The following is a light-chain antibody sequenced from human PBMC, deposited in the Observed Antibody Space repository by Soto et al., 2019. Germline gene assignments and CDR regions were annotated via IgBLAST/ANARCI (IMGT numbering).Light chain of an antibody. CDR2: EVT. V-gene: IGLV2-14*01. CDR3: GTWDSSLSAGV. Sequence: QSVLTQPASVSGSPGQSITISCTGTSGDIGSYNRVSWYQQHPGKAPKLIIYEVTDRPSGVSNRFSGSKSGTSATLGITGLQTGDEADYYCGTWDSSLSAGVFGTGTKVTVL. CDR1: SGDIGSYNR. J-gene: IGLJ1*01.